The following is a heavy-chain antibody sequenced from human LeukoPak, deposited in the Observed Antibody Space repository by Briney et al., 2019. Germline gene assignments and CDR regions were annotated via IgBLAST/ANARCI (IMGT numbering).Heavy chain of an antibody. CDR2: ISGSGGST. J-gene: IGHJ4*02. D-gene: IGHD2-15*01. V-gene: IGHV3-23*01. Sequence: PGGSLRLPCAASGLTFSSYAMSWVRQAPGKGLEWVSGISGSGGSTYYADSVKGRFTISRDNSKNTLYLQMNSLRAEDTALYYCARGRYRSGGSCSGSYFDYWGQGTLVTVSS. CDR1: GLTFSSYA. CDR3: ARGRYRSGGSCSGSYFDY.